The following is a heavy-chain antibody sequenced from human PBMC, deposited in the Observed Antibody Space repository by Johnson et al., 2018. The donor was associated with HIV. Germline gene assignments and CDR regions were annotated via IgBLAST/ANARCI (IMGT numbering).Heavy chain of an antibody. CDR2: ISYDGSNK. CDR3: ARGFDAFDI. J-gene: IGHJ3*02. Sequence: QVQLVESGGGLIQPGGSLRLSCAASGFTFSSYGMHWVRQAPGKGLEWVAVISYDGSNKYYADSVKGRFTISRDNAKNSLYLQMNSLRAEDTAVYYCARGFDAFDIWGQGTMVTVSS. V-gene: IGHV3-30*03. CDR1: GFTFSSYG.